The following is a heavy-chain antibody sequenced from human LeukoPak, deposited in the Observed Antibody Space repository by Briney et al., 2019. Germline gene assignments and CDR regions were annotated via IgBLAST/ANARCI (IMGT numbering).Heavy chain of an antibody. V-gene: IGHV3-23*01. CDR1: AFTFSSYT. CDR2: VSNSGGST. Sequence: GGSLRLSCAASAFTFSSYTMSWVRQAPGKGLEWVSAVSNSGGSTYYADSVNGRLTISRDNSKNTLYLQKNSLRAEDTAVYYCAKDGYVSWAYQLSHFDYWGQGTLVPVSS. CDR3: AKDGYVSWAYQLSHFDY. J-gene: IGHJ4*02. D-gene: IGHD2-2*03.